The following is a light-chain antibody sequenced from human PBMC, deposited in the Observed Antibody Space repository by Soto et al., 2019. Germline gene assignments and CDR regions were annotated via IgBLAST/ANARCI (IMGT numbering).Light chain of an antibody. J-gene: IGKJ1*01. CDR2: GAS. CDR3: QQYGSSPRT. Sequence: EIVLTPARRTLPLSPGERATLSCKSSQSVSSSYLAWYQQKPGQAPRLLIYGASSRATGIPDRFSGSGSGTDFTLTISRLEPEDFAVYYCQQYGSSPRTFGQGTKMDIK. CDR1: QSVSSSY. V-gene: IGKV3-20*01.